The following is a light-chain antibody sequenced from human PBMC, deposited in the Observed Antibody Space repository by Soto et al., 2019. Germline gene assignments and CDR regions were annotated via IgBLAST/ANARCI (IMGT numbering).Light chain of an antibody. J-gene: IGLJ2*01. Sequence: QLVLTQSPSASASLGASVKLTCTLSSEHSNYAIAWHQQQSEKGPRYLMKVDSDGTHNKGDGIPDRFSGSSSGAERYLTISSLQSDDEADYYCQTWGTGIGIFGGGTKLTVL. CDR2: VDSDGTH. CDR1: SEHSNYA. CDR3: QTWGTGIGI. V-gene: IGLV4-69*02.